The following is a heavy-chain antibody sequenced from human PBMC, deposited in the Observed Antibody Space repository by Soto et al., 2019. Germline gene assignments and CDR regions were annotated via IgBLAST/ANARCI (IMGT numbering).Heavy chain of an antibody. CDR3: ARANSYGGGDAFDI. D-gene: IGHD5-18*01. V-gene: IGHV3-21*04. J-gene: IGHJ3*02. CDR1: GFTFSSYA. CDR2: ISSSGSTI. Sequence: PGGSLRLSCAASGFTFSSYAMSWVRQAPGKGLEWVSAISSSGSTIYYADSVKGRFTISRDNAKNSLYLQMNSLRAEDTAVYYCARANSYGGGDAFDIWGQGTMVTVSS.